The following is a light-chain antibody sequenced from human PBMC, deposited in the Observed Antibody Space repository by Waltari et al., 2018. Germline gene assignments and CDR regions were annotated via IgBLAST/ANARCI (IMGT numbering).Light chain of an antibody. J-gene: IGKJ1*01. CDR2: LGS. Sequence: DIMVTQSPLSLPVTPGEPASISCTSTQSLLPSNGYDYLDWYLQKPGQAPQLLMYLGSNRASGVPDRLSGSGSGTNFTLKISRVEAEDVGVYYCMQGLQPPWTFGQGTKVEI. V-gene: IGKV2-28*01. CDR3: MQGLQPPWT. CDR1: QSLLPSNGYDY.